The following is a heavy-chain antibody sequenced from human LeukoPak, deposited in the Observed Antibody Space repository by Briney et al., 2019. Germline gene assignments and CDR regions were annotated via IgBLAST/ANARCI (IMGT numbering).Heavy chain of an antibody. D-gene: IGHD2-15*01. CDR2: IYYSGST. V-gene: IGHV4-59*12. CDR1: GGSISSYY. CDR3: AREANVVVAAKRHWFDP. Sequence: SETLSLTCTVSGGSISSYYWSWIRQPPGKGLEWIGYIYYSGSTNYNPSLKSRVTISVDTSKNQFSLKLSSVTAADTAVYYCAREANVVVAAKRHWFDPWGQGTLVTVSS. J-gene: IGHJ5*02.